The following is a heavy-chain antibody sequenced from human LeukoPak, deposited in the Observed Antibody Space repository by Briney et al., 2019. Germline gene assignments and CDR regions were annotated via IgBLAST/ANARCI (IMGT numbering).Heavy chain of an antibody. CDR1: GITLSNYG. V-gene: IGHV3-23*01. CDR2: ISDSGGRT. CDR3: AKRGVVIRVILVGFHKEAYYFDS. Sequence: GGSLRLYSAVSGITLSNYGMSWDRQAPGKGLEWIADISDSGGRTNYADSVKGRFTISRDNPKNTLYLQMNSLRAEDTAVYFCAKRGVVIRVILVGFHKEAYYFDSWGQGALVTVSS. J-gene: IGHJ4*02. D-gene: IGHD3-22*01.